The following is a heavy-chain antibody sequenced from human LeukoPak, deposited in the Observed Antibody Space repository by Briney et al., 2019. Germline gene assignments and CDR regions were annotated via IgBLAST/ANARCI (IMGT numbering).Heavy chain of an antibody. CDR1: GFTFSSYA. V-gene: IGHV3-23*01. CDR3: ANLIEVRRRLLGARIAANRDY. D-gene: IGHD6-13*01. J-gene: IGHJ4*02. CDR2: ISGSGGST. Sequence: PGGSLRLSCAASGFTFSSYAMSWVRQAPGKGLEWVSAISGSGGSTYYADSVKGRFTISRDNSKNTLYLQMNSLRAEDTAVYYCANLIEVRRRLLGARIAANRDYWGQGTLVTVSS.